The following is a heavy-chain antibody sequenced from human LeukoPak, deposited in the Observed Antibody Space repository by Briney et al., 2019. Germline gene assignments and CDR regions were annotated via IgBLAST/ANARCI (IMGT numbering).Heavy chain of an antibody. CDR2: IYYSGST. CDR3: ARALWFGELLGEDAFDI. CDR1: GGSISSYY. D-gene: IGHD3-10*01. J-gene: IGHJ3*02. Sequence: KTSETLSLTCTVSGGSISSYYWSWIRQPPGKGLEWIGYIYYSGSTNYNPSLKSRVTISVDTSKNQFSLKLSSVTAADTAVYYCARALWFGELLGEDAFDIWGQGTMVTVSS. V-gene: IGHV4-59*01.